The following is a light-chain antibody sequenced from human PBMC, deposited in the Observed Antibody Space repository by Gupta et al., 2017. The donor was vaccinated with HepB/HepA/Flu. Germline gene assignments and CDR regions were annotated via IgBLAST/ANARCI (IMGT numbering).Light chain of an antibody. Sequence: DIVMTQSPLSLPVTPGEPASISCRSSQSLRHSNGYTYLDWYLQKPGQPPQLLIYLAYNRASGVPDRFGGSGSGTDFTLKITRVEAEDVGVYYCVQSLQTPTFGPGTKVDI. CDR1: QSLRHSNGYTY. J-gene: IGKJ3*01. V-gene: IGKV2-28*01. CDR3: VQSLQTPT. CDR2: LAY.